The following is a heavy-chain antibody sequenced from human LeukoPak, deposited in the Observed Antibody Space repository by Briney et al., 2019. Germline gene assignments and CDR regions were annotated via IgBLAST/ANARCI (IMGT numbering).Heavy chain of an antibody. V-gene: IGHV4-34*01. D-gene: IGHD6-19*01. CDR3: AREVVAVAEHPDYYYYYYMDV. CDR2: INHSGSI. CDR1: GGSFSGYY. Sequence: SETPSLTCAVYGGSFSGYYWSWIRQPPGEGLEWIGEINHSGSITYNPSLKSRVTISVDTSKNQFSLKLSSVTAADTAVYYCAREVVAVAEHPDYYYYYYMDVWGKGTTVTVSS. J-gene: IGHJ6*03.